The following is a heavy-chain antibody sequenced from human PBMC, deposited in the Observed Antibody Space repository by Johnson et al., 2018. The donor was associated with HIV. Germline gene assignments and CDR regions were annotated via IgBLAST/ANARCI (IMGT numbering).Heavy chain of an antibody. CDR3: ARDITPHKEGDAFDI. J-gene: IGHJ3*02. D-gene: IGHD1-14*01. CDR1: GFTFSDDY. V-gene: IGHV3-30-3*01. Sequence: VQLVESGGGLVKPGGSLRLSCAASGFTFSDDYMSWIRQAPGKGLEWVAVISYDGSNKYYAASVKGRFTISRDNSKNTLYLQMNSLRAEDTAVYYCARDITPHKEGDAFDIWGQGTMVTVSS. CDR2: ISYDGSNK.